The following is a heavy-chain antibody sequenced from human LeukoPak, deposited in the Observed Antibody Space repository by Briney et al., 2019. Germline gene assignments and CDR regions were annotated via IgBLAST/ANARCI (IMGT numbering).Heavy chain of an antibody. CDR1: GFIFNNFG. Sequence: GGSLRLSCTASGFIFNNFGLMWVRQAPGKGLEWVSAISNEGGGTTYADFVKGRFTISRDNSKNTLFLQMNSLRAEDTALYYCAKGSSGYFADLWGQGTLVTVSS. CDR3: AKGSSGYFADL. J-gene: IGHJ5*02. D-gene: IGHD3-22*01. V-gene: IGHV3-23*01. CDR2: ISNEGGGT.